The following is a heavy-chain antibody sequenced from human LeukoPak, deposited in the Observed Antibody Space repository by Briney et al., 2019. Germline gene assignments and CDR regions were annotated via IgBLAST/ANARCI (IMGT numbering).Heavy chain of an antibody. Sequence: GGSLRLSCAASGFTFSYFDMHWVRQAPGKGLEWVATICYDGSNKSYADSVKGRFTISRDNSKKTPHLQMNSLRTEDTAVYYCARGLPYGSGTSPANWFDPWGQGTLVTVSS. CDR2: ICYDGSNK. V-gene: IGHV3-33*01. CDR3: ARGLPYGSGTSPANWFDP. D-gene: IGHD3-10*01. CDR1: GFTFSYFD. J-gene: IGHJ5*02.